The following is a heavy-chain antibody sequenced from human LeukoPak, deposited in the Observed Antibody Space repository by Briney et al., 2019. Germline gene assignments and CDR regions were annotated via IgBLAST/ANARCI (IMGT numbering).Heavy chain of an antibody. CDR2: INHSGST. V-gene: IGHV4-34*01. Sequence: PSETLSLTCTVSGGSISSYYWSWIRQPPGKGLEWIGEINHSGSTNYNPSLKSRVTISVDTSKNQFSLKLSSVTAADTAVYYCARLAMTPYYYGSGRRYYYYYMDVWGKGTTVTISS. D-gene: IGHD3-10*01. J-gene: IGHJ6*03. CDR1: GGSISSYY. CDR3: ARLAMTPYYYGSGRRYYYYYMDV.